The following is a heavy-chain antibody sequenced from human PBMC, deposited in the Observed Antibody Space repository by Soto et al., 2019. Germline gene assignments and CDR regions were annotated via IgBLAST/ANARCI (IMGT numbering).Heavy chain of an antibody. V-gene: IGHV4-39*01. Sequence: PSETLSLTCTVSGGSISSPNFYWSWIRQHPGKGLEWIGSIYYSGSTYYNPSLKSRVTISVDTSKNQFSLKLSSVTAADTAVYYCARPGYYYDSSGWNYFDYWGQGTLVTVSS. J-gene: IGHJ4*02. CDR2: IYYSGST. CDR1: GGSISSPNFY. D-gene: IGHD3-22*01. CDR3: ARPGYYYDSSGWNYFDY.